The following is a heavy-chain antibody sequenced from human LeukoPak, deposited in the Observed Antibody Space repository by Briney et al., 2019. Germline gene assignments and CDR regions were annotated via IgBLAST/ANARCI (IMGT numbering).Heavy chain of an antibody. Sequence: GGSLRLSCAASGFTFTDYWMHWVRQASGKGLVWVSRSNSDESSTSYADSVKGRFTISRDNAKKTVYLQMNSLRVEDTAIYYCTRHYGTGFYDMDVWGQGTTVTVSS. CDR2: SNSDESST. V-gene: IGHV3-74*01. D-gene: IGHD3-10*01. CDR1: GFTFTDYW. J-gene: IGHJ6*02. CDR3: TRHYGTGFYDMDV.